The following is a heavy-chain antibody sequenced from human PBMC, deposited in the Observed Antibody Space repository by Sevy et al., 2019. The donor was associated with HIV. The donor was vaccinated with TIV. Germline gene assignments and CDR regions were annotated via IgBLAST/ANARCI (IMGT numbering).Heavy chain of an antibody. D-gene: IGHD5-12*01. CDR1: GFIFNSYW. J-gene: IGHJ4*02. V-gene: IGHV3-7*01. Sequence: GGSLRLSCEGSGFIFNSYWMSWVRQAPGKGLEWVANIKEDGSEENYVDSVKGRFTISRDNAKNSVYLEMNSLAVEDTAVYFWASEYSFAAFFDYWGQGTRVTVSS. CDR2: IKEDGSEE. CDR3: ASEYSFAAFFDY.